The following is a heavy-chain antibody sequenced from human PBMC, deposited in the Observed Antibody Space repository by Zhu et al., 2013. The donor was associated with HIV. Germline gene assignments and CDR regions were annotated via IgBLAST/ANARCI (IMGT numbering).Heavy chain of an antibody. CDR1: GYTFTGYY. CDR3: ARGPIRFLEWLPTVEAFDI. D-gene: IGHD3-3*01. V-gene: IGHV1-2*02. CDR2: INPNSGGT. J-gene: IGHJ3*02. Sequence: QVQLVQSGAEVKKPGASVKVSCKASGYTFTGYYMHWVRQAPGQGLEWMGWINPNSGGTNYAQKFQGRVTMTRDTSISTAYMELSRLRSDDTAVYYCARGPIRFLEWLPTVEAFDIWGQGTMVTVSS.